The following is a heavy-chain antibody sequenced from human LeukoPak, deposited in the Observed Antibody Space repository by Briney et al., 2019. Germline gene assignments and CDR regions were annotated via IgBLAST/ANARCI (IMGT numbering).Heavy chain of an antibody. Sequence: GGSLRLSCAASGFTFSRFPMHWVRQAPGKGLEWVALISSDGSDKKYADSVKGRLPMSRDNSKNTLYLQLHSLRVEDTAVYYCARDYPVDHWGQGTLVTVSS. V-gene: IGHV3-30-3*01. CDR3: ARDYPVDH. CDR1: GFTFSRFP. CDR2: ISSDGSDK. J-gene: IGHJ4*02.